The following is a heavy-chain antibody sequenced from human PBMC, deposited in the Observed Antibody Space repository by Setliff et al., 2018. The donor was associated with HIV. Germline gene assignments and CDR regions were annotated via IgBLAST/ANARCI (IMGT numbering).Heavy chain of an antibody. CDR1: GFIFNKNY. CDR2: INEDGSEK. D-gene: IGHD3-10*01. Sequence: ASVKVSCAASGFIFNKNYMSWVRQAPGKGLEWVANINEDGSEKYYVDSVKGRFTISRDNAENSLFLQMNSLRGEDTAVYYCALLWPFDYWGQGALVTVSS. J-gene: IGHJ4*02. CDR3: ALLWPFDY. V-gene: IGHV3-7*03.